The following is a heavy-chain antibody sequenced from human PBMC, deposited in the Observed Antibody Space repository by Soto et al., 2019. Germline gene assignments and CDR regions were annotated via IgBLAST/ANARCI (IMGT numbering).Heavy chain of an antibody. CDR2: IWYDGSNK. CDR1: GFTFSSYG. Sequence: QVQLVESGGGVVQPGRSLRLSCAASGFTFSSYGMHWVRQAPGKGLEWVAVIWYDGSNKYYADSVKGRFTISRDNSKNTLYLQMKSLRAEDTAVYYCAREVDFWSGFHDFDYWGQGTLVTVSS. D-gene: IGHD3-3*01. CDR3: AREVDFWSGFHDFDY. J-gene: IGHJ4*02. V-gene: IGHV3-33*01.